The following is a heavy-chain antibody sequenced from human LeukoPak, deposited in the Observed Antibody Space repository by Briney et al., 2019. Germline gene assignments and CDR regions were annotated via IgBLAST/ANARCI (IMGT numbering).Heavy chain of an antibody. D-gene: IGHD3-22*01. CDR3: ARATRYYYDSSGHWWFDP. CDR2: IIPIFGTA. CDR1: GGTFSSYA. J-gene: IGHJ5*02. V-gene: IGHV1-69*05. Sequence: GASVKVSCKASGGTFSSYAISWVRQAPGQGLEWMGGIIPIFGTANYAQKFQGRVTITTDESTSTAYMELSSLRSEDTAVYYCARATRYYYDSSGHWWFDPWGQGTLVTVSS.